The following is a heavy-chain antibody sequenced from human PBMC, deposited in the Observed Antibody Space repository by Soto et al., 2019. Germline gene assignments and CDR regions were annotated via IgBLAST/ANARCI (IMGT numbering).Heavy chain of an antibody. CDR3: AKGVVGATRFDY. V-gene: IGHV4-31*03. Sequence: SETLSLTCTVSGGSISSGGYYWIWIRQHPGKGLEWIGYIYYSGSTYYNPSLKSRVTISVDTSKNQFSLKLSSVTAADTAVYYCAKGVVGATRFDYWGQGTLVTVSS. J-gene: IGHJ4*02. CDR1: GGSISSGGYY. D-gene: IGHD1-26*01. CDR2: IYYSGST.